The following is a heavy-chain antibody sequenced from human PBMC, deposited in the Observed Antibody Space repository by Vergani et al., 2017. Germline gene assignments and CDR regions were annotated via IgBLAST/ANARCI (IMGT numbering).Heavy chain of an antibody. V-gene: IGHV4-59*01. CDR1: GGSISSYY. D-gene: IGHD5-18*01. CDR2: IYYSGST. Sequence: QVQLQESGPGLVKPSETLSLTCTVSGGSISSYYWSWIRQPPGRGQEWIGYIYYSGSTNYNPSLKSRVTISVDTSKNQFSLKLSSVTAAATAVYYCAGARGRTDMADYWGQGTLVTVSS. J-gene: IGHJ4*02. CDR3: AGARGRTDMADY.